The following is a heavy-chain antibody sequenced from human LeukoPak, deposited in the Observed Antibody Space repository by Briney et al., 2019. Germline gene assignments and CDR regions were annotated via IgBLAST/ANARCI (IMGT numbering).Heavy chain of an antibody. D-gene: IGHD1-26*01. V-gene: IGHV4-4*07. CDR1: GGSISSYY. CDR3: ARHLMWSDAFDI. CDR2: IDTSGNT. J-gene: IGHJ3*02. Sequence: SETLSLTCTVSGGSISSYYWSWIRQPAGKGLEWIGRIDTSGNTNYKPSLKSRVTMSVDTSKNQFSLKLSSVTAADTAVYYCARHLMWSDAFDIWGQGTMVTVSS.